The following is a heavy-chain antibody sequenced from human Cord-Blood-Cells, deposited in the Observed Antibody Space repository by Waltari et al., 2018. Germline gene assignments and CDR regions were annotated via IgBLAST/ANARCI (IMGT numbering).Heavy chain of an antibody. D-gene: IGHD3-16*01. J-gene: IGHJ3*02. CDR2: INPNSGGT. CDR1: GSTFTGYY. V-gene: IGHV1-2*04. Sequence: QVKLVQSGAEVKKTGASVKVSCKAYGSTFTGYYMHWVRQAPGQGLEWMEWINPNSGGTNYAQKFQGWVTMTRDTSISTAYMELSRLRSDDTAVYYCARGGRLVRDWSEAFDIWGQGTMVTVSS. CDR3: ARGGRLVRDWSEAFDI.